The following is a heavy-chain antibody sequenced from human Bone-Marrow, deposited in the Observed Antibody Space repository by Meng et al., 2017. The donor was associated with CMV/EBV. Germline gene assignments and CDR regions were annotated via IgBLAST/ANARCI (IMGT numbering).Heavy chain of an antibody. CDR3: AGPDDMGSSPHDPFDI. J-gene: IGHJ3*02. V-gene: IGHV4-59*01. D-gene: IGHD1-1*01. Sequence: SETLSLTCTVSGASSSKNYWSWSRRPPGKGLEYIGSISYTGYIEYNPSLKGRVTMSLDTSKNRFSLKLTSVTAADTAMYYCAGPDDMGSSPHDPFDIWGQGTMVTVSS. CDR2: ISYTGYI. CDR1: GASSSKNY.